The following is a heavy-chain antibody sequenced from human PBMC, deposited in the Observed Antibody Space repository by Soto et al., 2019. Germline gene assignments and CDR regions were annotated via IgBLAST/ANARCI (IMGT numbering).Heavy chain of an antibody. CDR3: ARGISGAYDSTYDW. V-gene: IGHV3-74*01. D-gene: IGHD5-12*01. CDR2: INSDGTLT. J-gene: IGHJ4*02. CDR1: GFSFNNYW. Sequence: GESLKISCAASGFSFNNYWMHWVLQAPGKGLVWVSRINSDGTLTNYADSVKGRFTISRDNAKNTLRLQMNSLRAEDTAVYYCARGISGAYDSTYDWWGQGTLVTVSS.